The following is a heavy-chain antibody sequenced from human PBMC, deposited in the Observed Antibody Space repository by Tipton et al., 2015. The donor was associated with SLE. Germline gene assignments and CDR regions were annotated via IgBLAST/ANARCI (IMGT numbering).Heavy chain of an antibody. CDR1: GGSISSGGYY. V-gene: IGHV4-31*03. J-gene: IGHJ2*01. CDR2: ISYSGST. CDR3: ARAEFSSNWYMYWHFDL. Sequence: TLSLTCTVSGGSISSGGYYWSWIRQYPGKGLEWIGYISYSGSTNYNSSLKSRVTISRDTSGNQFSLNLNSVTAADTAVYFCARAEFSSNWYMYWHFDLWGRGTLVTVSS. D-gene: IGHD6-13*01.